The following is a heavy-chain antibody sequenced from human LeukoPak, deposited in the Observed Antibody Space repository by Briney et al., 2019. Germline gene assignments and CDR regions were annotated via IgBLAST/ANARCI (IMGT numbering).Heavy chain of an antibody. D-gene: IGHD6-13*01. CDR3: ARAISARRWFDP. CDR1: GGSISSGGYY. CDR2: IYYSGST. V-gene: IGHV4-31*03. Sequence: SETLSLTCTVSGGSISSGGYYWSWVRQHPGKGLEWIGYIYYSGSTYYNPSLKSRVTISVDTSKNQFSLKLSSVTAADTAVYYCARAISARRWFDPWGQGTLVTVSS. J-gene: IGHJ5*02.